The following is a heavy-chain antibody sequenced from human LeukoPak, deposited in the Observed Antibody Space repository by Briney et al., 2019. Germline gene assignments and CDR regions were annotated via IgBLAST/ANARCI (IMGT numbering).Heavy chain of an antibody. V-gene: IGHV3-21*01. D-gene: IGHD6-19*01. Sequence: GGSLRLSCAASGFTFSSYSMNWVCQAPGKGLEWVSSISSSSSYIYYADSVKGRFTISRDNAKNSLYLQMNSLRAEDTAVYYCARPAVAGTEDFDYWGQGALVTVSS. CDR2: ISSSSSYI. CDR1: GFTFSSYS. J-gene: IGHJ4*02. CDR3: ARPAVAGTEDFDY.